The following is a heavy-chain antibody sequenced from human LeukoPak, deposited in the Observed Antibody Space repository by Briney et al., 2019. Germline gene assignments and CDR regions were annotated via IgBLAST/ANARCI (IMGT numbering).Heavy chain of an antibody. CDR2: ISYDGSNK. V-gene: IGHV3-30-3*01. CDR1: GFTFSSYA. D-gene: IGHD4-11*01. J-gene: IGHJ4*02. Sequence: PGGSLRLSCAASGFTFSSYAMHRVRQAPGEGLEWVAVISYDGSNKYYADSVKGRFTISRDNSKNTLYLQMNSLRAEDTAVYYCAGDPDSNYAPNYFDYWGQGTLVTVSS. CDR3: AGDPDSNYAPNYFDY.